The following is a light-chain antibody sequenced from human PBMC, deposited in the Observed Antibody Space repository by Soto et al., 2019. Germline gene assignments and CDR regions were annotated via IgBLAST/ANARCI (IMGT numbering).Light chain of an antibody. CDR2: GAS. Sequence: EIVLTQSPATLSLSPGESATLSCRATRSVSSYLAWYQQKPGQAPRLLIYGASSRATGIPDRFSGSGSGTDFTLTISRLEPEDFAVYYCQQYGSSPPLTFGGGTKVDI. V-gene: IGKV3-20*01. CDR3: QQYGSSPPLT. J-gene: IGKJ4*01. CDR1: RSVSSY.